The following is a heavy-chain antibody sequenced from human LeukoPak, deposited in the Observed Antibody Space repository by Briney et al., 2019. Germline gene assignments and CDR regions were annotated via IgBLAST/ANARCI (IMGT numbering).Heavy chain of an antibody. CDR2: IYTSGST. CDR3: AREGPPSGNYDY. D-gene: IGHD4-23*01. J-gene: IGHJ4*02. CDR1: GGSISTYY. V-gene: IGHV4-4*07. Sequence: SETLSLTCTVSGGSISTYYWTWTRQPAGKGLEWIGRIYTSGSTNYNPSLKSRVTMSVDTSKNQFSLKLSSVTAADTAVYYCAREGPPSGNYDYWGQGTLVTVSS.